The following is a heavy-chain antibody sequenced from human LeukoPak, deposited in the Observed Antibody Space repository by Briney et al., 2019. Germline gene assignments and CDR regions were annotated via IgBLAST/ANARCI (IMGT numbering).Heavy chain of an antibody. CDR3: AREGSIAAAGLDY. J-gene: IGHJ4*02. Sequence: EASVTVSFKASGFTFTRYDINWVRQATGQGLEWMGWMNPNNGNTGYAQKFQGRVTMTRNTSISTAYMELSSLRSEDTAVYYCAREGSIAAAGLDYWGQGTLVTVSS. CDR1: GFTFTRYD. CDR2: MNPNNGNT. D-gene: IGHD6-6*01. V-gene: IGHV1-8*01.